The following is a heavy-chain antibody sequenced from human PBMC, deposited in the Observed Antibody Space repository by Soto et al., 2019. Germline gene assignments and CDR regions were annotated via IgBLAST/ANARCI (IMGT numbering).Heavy chain of an antibody. CDR3: AKDGEYYDSSGLDY. CDR1: GFTFSSYA. CDR2: ISGSGGST. J-gene: IGHJ4*02. Sequence: PGGSLRLSCAASGFTFSSYAMSWVRQAPGKGLEWVSAISGSGGSTYYADSVKGRFTISRDNSKNTLYLQMNSLRAEDTAVYYCAKDGEYYDSSGLDYWGQGTLVTVSS. D-gene: IGHD3-22*01. V-gene: IGHV3-23*01.